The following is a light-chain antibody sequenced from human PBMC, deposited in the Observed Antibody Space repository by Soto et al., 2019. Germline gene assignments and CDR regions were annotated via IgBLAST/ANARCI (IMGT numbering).Light chain of an antibody. V-gene: IGKV1-12*01. Sequence: DIQMSQSPSSVSASVGDRVTITCRASQDINEWLSWYQQKPGKAPKLLIYAASTLQSGVPLRFSGTTSGTDFTLTISSLQPEDFATYYCQQANSFPHTFGQGTRLEIK. CDR3: QQANSFPHT. CDR2: AAS. J-gene: IGKJ5*01. CDR1: QDINEW.